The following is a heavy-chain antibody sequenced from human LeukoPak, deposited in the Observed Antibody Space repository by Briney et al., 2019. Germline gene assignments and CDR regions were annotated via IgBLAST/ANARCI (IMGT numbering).Heavy chain of an antibody. V-gene: IGHV3-21*01. CDR2: ISGDSTYI. D-gene: IGHD1-1*01. CDR1: GFTFASYS. Sequence: PGGSLRLSCAASGFTFASYSMNWVRQAPGKGLEWVSSISGDSTYIYSAGSVKGRFTISRDNAQASLYLQMISPRADDTAVYYCARVSGRLERQSDLDYWGQGTLVIVSS. J-gene: IGHJ4*02. CDR3: ARVSGRLERQSDLDY.